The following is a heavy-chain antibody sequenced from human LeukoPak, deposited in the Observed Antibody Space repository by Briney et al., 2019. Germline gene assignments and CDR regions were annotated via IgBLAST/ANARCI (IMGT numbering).Heavy chain of an antibody. CDR3: ARESHYYGSGSYSNNWFDP. J-gene: IGHJ5*02. CDR1: GYTFTSYY. V-gene: IGHV1-46*01. CDR2: INPSGGST. Sequence: GASVKVSCKASGYTFTSYYMHWVRQAPGQGLEWMGIINPSGGSTSYAQKFQGRVTMTRDTSTSTVYMELSSLRSEDTAVYYCARESHYYGSGSYSNNWFDPWGQGTLVTVSS. D-gene: IGHD3-10*01.